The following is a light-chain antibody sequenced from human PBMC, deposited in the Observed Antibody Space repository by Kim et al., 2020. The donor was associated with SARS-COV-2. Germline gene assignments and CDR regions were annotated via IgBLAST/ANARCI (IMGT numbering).Light chain of an antibody. V-gene: IGLV2-18*02. CDR1: SRDVGSYNR. J-gene: IGLJ3*02. CDR2: EVS. Sequence: GQSGTLSCTGTSRDVGSYNRVSWYQQPPGTAPKLMIYEVSNRPSGVPDRFSGSKSGNTASLTISGLQAEDEADYYCSSYTSSSTWVFGGGTKLTVL. CDR3: SSYTSSSTWV.